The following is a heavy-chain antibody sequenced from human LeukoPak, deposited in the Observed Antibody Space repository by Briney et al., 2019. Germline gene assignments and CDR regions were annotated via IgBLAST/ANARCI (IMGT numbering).Heavy chain of an antibody. Sequence: GGSLRLSCAACGFTFSSYGMHWVRQAPGKGLEWVAFIRYDGSNKYYADSVKGRFTISRDYSKNTLYLQMNSLIAEDTAVYYCEIDERCSSTSCFPFSLDGWGQGTLVTVSS. CDR2: IRYDGSNK. CDR3: EIDERCSSTSCFPFSLDG. V-gene: IGHV3-30*02. CDR1: GFTFSSYG. J-gene: IGHJ4*02. D-gene: IGHD2-2*01.